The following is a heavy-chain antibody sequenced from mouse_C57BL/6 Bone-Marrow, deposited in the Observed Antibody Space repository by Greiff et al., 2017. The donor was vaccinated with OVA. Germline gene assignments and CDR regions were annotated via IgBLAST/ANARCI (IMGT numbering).Heavy chain of an antibody. V-gene: IGHV1-55*01. Sequence: VKLVESGAELVKPGASVKMSCKASGYTFTSYWITWVKQRPGQGLEWIGDIYPGSGSTNYNEKFKSKATLTVDTSSSTAYMQLSSLTSEDSAGYYCARFITTVSWYFDVWGTGTTVTVSS. CDR1: GYTFTSYW. D-gene: IGHD1-1*01. CDR2: IYPGSGST. CDR3: ARFITTVSWYFDV. J-gene: IGHJ1*03.